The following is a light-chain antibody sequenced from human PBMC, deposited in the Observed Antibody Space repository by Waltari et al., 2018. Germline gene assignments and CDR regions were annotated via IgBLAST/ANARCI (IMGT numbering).Light chain of an antibody. Sequence: QVVLTQSPSASASLGASVTLTCTLDYGHTNYAIAWHQQQPDEGPRYLMFLNRDGTHKKGDGIPDRFSGSSSGAERYLTITSLRSEDEADYYCQAWGTGTKRMFGGGTKLTVL. V-gene: IGLV4-69*01. CDR2: LNRDGTH. CDR1: YGHTNYA. J-gene: IGLJ3*02. CDR3: QAWGTGTKRM.